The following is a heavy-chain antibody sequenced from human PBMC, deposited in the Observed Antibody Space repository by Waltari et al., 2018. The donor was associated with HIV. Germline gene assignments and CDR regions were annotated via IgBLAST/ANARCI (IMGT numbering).Heavy chain of an antibody. J-gene: IGHJ4*02. D-gene: IGHD2-21*02. Sequence: QLQLQESGPGLVKPSETLSLTCTVSGGSISSSTYYWGWVRQPPGKGLEWLGNLYYSGSTYYNPSLKSRVTISVDTFKNQFSLKLSSVTAADTAVYYCTRLSIVVVTAIDFWGQGTLVTVSS. CDR1: GGSISSSTYY. V-gene: IGHV4-39*01. CDR2: LYYSGST. CDR3: TRLSIVVVTAIDF.